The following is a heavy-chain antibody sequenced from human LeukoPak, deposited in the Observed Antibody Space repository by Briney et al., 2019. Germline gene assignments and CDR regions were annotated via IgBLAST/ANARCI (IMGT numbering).Heavy chain of an antibody. CDR1: GGSISSGSYY. J-gene: IGHJ4*02. Sequence: SETLSLTCTVSGGSISSGSYYWSWIRQPAGKGLEWIGRIYTSGSTNYNPSLKSRVTISVDTSKNQFSLKLSSVTAADTAVYYCARAISGSYYIDYWGQGTLVTVSS. D-gene: IGHD1-26*01. CDR3: ARAISGSYYIDY. V-gene: IGHV4-61*02. CDR2: IYTSGST.